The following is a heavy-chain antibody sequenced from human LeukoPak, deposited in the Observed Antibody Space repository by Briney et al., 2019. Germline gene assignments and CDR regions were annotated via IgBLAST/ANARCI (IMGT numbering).Heavy chain of an antibody. D-gene: IGHD3-10*01. CDR3: ARDFSRFGELMDY. CDR2: ISYDGSNK. CDR1: GFTFSSYG. V-gene: IGHV3-30*03. J-gene: IGHJ4*01. Sequence: GGSLRLSCAASGFTFSSYGMHWVRQAPGKGLEWVALISYDGSNKYYADSVKGRFTISRDSSKNTLYLQMNSLRTEDTAVYYCARDFSRFGELMDYWGQGTLVTVSS.